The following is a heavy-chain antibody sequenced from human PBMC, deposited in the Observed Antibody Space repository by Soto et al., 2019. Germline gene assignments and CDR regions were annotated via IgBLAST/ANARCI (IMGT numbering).Heavy chain of an antibody. D-gene: IGHD1-26*01. J-gene: IGHJ5*02. V-gene: IGHV3-23*01. CDR1: GFIFENFG. Sequence: EVVLLESGGGLEQPGGSLRLSCAASGFIFENFGMSWVRQAPGKGLEGISPIRGSGFKKYFADSVKGRFTISRDNSKSTVYLELNNLSAEDTAVYHCAKNQGVELVPLATVDWFDPWGQGSVVTVSS. CDR2: IRGSGFKK. CDR3: AKNQGVELVPLATVDWFDP.